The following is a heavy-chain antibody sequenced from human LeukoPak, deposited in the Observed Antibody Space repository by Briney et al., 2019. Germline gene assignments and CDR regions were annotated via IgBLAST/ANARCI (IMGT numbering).Heavy chain of an antibody. J-gene: IGHJ4*02. CDR1: GFTFSSYS. Sequence: GGSLRLSCAASGFTFSSYSMNWVRQAPGKGLEWVSSISSSSSYIYYADSVKGRFTISRDNAKNSLYLQMNSLRAEDTAVYYCASTLAVAANGADYWGQGTLVTASS. CDR3: ASTLAVAANGADY. CDR2: ISSSSSYI. V-gene: IGHV3-21*01. D-gene: IGHD6-19*01.